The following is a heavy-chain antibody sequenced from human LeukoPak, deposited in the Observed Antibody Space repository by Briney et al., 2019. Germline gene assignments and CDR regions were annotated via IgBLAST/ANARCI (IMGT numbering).Heavy chain of an antibody. V-gene: IGHV3-7*01. D-gene: IGHD6-25*01. Sequence: TGGSLRLSCAASGFTFSSYWMSWVRQAPGKGLEWVANIKQDGSEKYYVDSVKGRFTISRDNAKNSLYLQMNSLRAEDTAVYYCATSNSNGLSLFDYWGQGTLVTVSS. CDR3: ATSNSNGLSLFDY. CDR1: GFTFSSYW. CDR2: IKQDGSEK. J-gene: IGHJ4*02.